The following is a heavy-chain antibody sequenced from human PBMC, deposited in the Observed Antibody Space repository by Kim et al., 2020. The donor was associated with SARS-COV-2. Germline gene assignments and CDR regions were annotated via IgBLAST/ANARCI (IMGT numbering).Heavy chain of an antibody. CDR2: ISSSSSYI. V-gene: IGHV3-21*01. CDR3: ARDMLASSWGFDP. Sequence: GGSLRLSCAASGFTFSSYSMNWVRQAPGKGLEWVSSISSSSSYIYYADSVKGRFTISRDNAKNSLYLQMNSLRAEDTAVYYCARDMLASSWGFDPWGQGTLVTVSS. D-gene: IGHD6-13*01. J-gene: IGHJ5*02. CDR1: GFTFSSYS.